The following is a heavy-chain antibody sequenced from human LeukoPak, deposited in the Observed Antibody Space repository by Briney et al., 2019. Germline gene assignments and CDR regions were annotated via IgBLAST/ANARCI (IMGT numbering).Heavy chain of an antibody. D-gene: IGHD3-10*01. J-gene: IGHJ4*02. CDR3: ARGFYYGSESPPRAY. Sequence: ASVKVSCKASGYTFTSYYMHWVRQAPGQGLEWMGLINPSGGSTSYAQKFQGRVTMTRNTSISTAYMELSSLRSEDTAVYYCARGFYYGSESPPRAYWGQGTLVTVSS. V-gene: IGHV1-46*01. CDR2: INPSGGST. CDR1: GYTFTSYY.